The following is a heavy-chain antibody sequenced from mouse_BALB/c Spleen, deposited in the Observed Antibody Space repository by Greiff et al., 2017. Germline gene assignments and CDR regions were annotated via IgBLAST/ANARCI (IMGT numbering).Heavy chain of an antibody. V-gene: IGHV1-12*01. J-gene: IGHJ2*01. CDR1: GYTFTSYN. CDR2: IYPGNGAT. CDR3: ARVYYDYDGYFDY. D-gene: IGHD2-4*01. Sequence: QVQLQQPGAELVKPGASVKMSCKASGYTFTSYNMHWVKQTPGQGLEWIGAIYPGNGATSYNQKFKGKATLTADKSSSTAYMQLSSLTSEDSAVYYCARVYYDYDGYFDYWGQGTTLTVSS.